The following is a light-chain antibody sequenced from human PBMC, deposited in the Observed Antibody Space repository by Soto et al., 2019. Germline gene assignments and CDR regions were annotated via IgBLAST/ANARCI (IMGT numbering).Light chain of an antibody. CDR2: CAS. V-gene: IGKV3-20*01. CDR3: HQYGSSPLT. CDR1: ETADTSS. J-gene: IGKJ4*01. Sequence: EIVLTQSPGTLSLSPGETATLSCRASETADTSSLGWYQQKPGRAPSLLIYCASRRARGIPDRFSASGFATDFTLTISRLEPEDFAVYYCHQYGSSPLTFGGGTKVEI.